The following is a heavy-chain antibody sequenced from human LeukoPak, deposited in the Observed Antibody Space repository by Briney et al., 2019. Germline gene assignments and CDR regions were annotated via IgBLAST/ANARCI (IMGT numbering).Heavy chain of an antibody. J-gene: IGHJ4*02. CDR1: GFTFSSYA. D-gene: IGHD4-17*01. CDR2: ISSNGGST. V-gene: IGHV3-64D*06. Sequence: GGSLRLSCSASGFTFSSYAMHWVRQAPGKGLEYVSAISSNGGSTYYADSVKGRFTISRDNSKNTLYLQMSSLRAEDTAVYYCVKDLNDYGDYRDYWGQGTLVTVSS. CDR3: VKDLNDYGDYRDY.